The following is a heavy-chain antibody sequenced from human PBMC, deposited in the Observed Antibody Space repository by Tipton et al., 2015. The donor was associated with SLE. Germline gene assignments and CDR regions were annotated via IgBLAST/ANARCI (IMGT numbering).Heavy chain of an antibody. V-gene: IGHV4-39*07. CDR2: IYYSGST. CDR1: GGSISSSSYY. CDR3: ARDREVTRLFDY. Sequence: GLVKPSETLSLTCTVSGGSISSSSYYWGWIRQPPGKGLEWIGSIYYSGSTYYNPSLKSRVTISVDTSKNQFSLKLSSVTAADTAVYYCARDREVTRLFDYWGQGTLVTVSS. D-gene: IGHD2-21*02. J-gene: IGHJ4*02.